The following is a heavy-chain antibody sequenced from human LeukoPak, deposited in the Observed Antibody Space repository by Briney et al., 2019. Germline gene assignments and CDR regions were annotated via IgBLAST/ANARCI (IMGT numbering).Heavy chain of an antibody. CDR1: GGSISNYY. J-gene: IGHJ4*02. Sequence: PSETLSLTCTVSGGSISNYYWSWIRQPPGKGLEWIGYIYYSGSTNYSPSPKSRVTISVDTSKNQFSLKLSSVTAADTAVYYCARQAGDYWGQGTLVTVSS. CDR3: ARQAGDY. CDR2: IYYSGST. D-gene: IGHD3-10*01. V-gene: IGHV4-59*08.